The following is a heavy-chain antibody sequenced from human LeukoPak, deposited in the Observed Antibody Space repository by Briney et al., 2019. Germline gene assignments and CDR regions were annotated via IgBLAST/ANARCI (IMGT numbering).Heavy chain of an antibody. D-gene: IGHD2-2*01. V-gene: IGHV4-39*01. Sequence: SETLSLTCTVSGGSISSSSYYWGWIRQPPGKGLEWIGSIYYSGSTYYNPSPKSRVTISLDTSKNQFSLKLSSVTAADTAVYYCARRAYCSSTSCYWNDYWGQGTLVTVSS. CDR1: GGSISSSSYY. J-gene: IGHJ4*02. CDR2: IYYSGST. CDR3: ARRAYCSSTSCYWNDY.